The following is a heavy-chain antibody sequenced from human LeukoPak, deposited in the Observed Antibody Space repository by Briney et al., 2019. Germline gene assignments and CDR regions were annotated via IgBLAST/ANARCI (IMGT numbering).Heavy chain of an antibody. CDR1: VYTFPSFD. D-gene: IGHD3-16*02. J-gene: IGHJ6*02. CDR2: MNPNSGNT. CDR3: ARVSGPTRYYGLDV. Sequence: SVKLSRKVSVYTFPSFDTNWVRQATRQGREWRGWMNPNSGNTGYAQKFQGRVTMTRNTSISTAYMELSSLRSEDTAVYYCARVSGPTRYYGLDVWGQGTTVIVTS. V-gene: IGHV1-8*01.